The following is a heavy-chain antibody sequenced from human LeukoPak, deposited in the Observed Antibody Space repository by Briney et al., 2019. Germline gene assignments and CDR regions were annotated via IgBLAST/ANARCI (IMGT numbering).Heavy chain of an antibody. J-gene: IGHJ5*02. CDR1: GFTFSSYG. CDR3: ARPGTIAGAGPWGGENCSAP. V-gene: IGHV3-33*01. Sequence: GGSLRLSCAASGFTFSSYGMHWVRQAPGKGLEWVAVIWYDGSNKYYADSVKGRFTISRDNSKNTLYLQMNSLRAEDTAVYYCARPGTIAGAGPWGGENCSAPGGQETLVTFSS. CDR2: IWYDGSNK. D-gene: IGHD6-19*01.